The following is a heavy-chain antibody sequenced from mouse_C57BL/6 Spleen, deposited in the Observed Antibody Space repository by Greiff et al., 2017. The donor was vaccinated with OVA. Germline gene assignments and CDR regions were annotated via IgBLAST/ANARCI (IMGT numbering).Heavy chain of an antibody. V-gene: IGHV5-4*01. CDR2: ISDGGSYT. Sequence: EVQLVESGGGLVKPGGSLKLSCAASGFTFSSYAMSWVRQTPEKRLEWVATISDGGSYTYYPDNVKGRFTTSRDNAKNNLYLQMSHLKSEDTAMYYCARDGYYGSNRYFDVWGTGTTVTVSS. J-gene: IGHJ1*03. CDR3: ARDGYYGSNRYFDV. D-gene: IGHD1-1*01. CDR1: GFTFSSYA.